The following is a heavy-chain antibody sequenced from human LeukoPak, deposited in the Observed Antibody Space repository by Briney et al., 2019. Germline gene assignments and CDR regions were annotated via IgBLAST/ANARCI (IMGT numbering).Heavy chain of an antibody. D-gene: IGHD4-17*01. CDR1: GFTFSSYA. J-gene: IGHJ4*02. V-gene: IGHV3-30-3*01. CDR3: ARRGDYHYFHY. CDR2: ISADGTNK. Sequence: PGGSLRLSCAASGFTFSSYAMHWVRQAPGKGLEWVAVISADGTNKYYADSVKGRFTISRDNSKNTLYLQMNSLRAEDTAVYYCARRGDYHYFHYWGQGTLVTVSS.